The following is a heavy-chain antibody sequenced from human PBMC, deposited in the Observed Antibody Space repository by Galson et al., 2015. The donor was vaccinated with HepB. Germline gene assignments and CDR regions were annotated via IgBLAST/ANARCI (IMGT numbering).Heavy chain of an antibody. D-gene: IGHD3-10*01. CDR2: IYPGDSDT. CDR3: AKSRVQSDLWFHFDD. J-gene: IGHJ4*02. Sequence: QSGAEVKKPGESLKISCKASGYSFTTYWIAWVRQMPGKGLEWMGIIYPGDSDTRYSPPFQGQVTISADKSISTAYLQWSSLKASDAGMYYCAKSRVQSDLWFHFDDWGQGALVTVS. V-gene: IGHV5-51*03. CDR1: GYSFTTYW.